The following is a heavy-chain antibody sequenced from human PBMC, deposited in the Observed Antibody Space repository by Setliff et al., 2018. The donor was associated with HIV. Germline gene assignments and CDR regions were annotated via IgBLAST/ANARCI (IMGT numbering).Heavy chain of an antibody. CDR1: GGSLSTYY. D-gene: IGHD3-3*01. Sequence: SETPSLTCTVSGGSLSTYYWGWIRPAPGRGLGWIGYIYYIGRTNYNPSLKSRVTMSLDSSKKQFSLKLSSVTAADTAVYFCARDVGGFTVFAVPRGGFDPWGQGTLVTVSS. CDR2: IYYIGRT. CDR3: ARDVGGFTVFAVPRGGFDP. V-gene: IGHV4-59*01. J-gene: IGHJ5*02.